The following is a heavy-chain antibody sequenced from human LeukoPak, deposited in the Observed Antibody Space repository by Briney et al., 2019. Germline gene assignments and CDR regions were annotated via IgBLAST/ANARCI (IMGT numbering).Heavy chain of an antibody. V-gene: IGHV4-34*01. CDR2: INHSGST. D-gene: IGHD2-15*01. CDR3: AGSWELLPFDY. CDR1: GGSFSGYY. J-gene: IGHJ4*02. Sequence: PSETLSLTCAVYGGSFSGYYWSWIRQPPGKGLEWIGEINHSGSTNYNPSLKSRVTISVDTSKNQFSLKLSSVTAADTAVYYCAGSWELLPFDYWGQGTLVTVSS.